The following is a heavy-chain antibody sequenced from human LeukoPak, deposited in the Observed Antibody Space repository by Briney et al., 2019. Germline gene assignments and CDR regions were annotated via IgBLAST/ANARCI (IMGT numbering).Heavy chain of an antibody. CDR3: ANLPAPIVVVPAAISYYYYMDV. D-gene: IGHD2-2*01. Sequence: GGSLRLSCAASGFTFSSCGMHWVRQAPGKGLEWVAFIRYDGSNKYYADSVKGRFTISRDNSKNTLYLQMNSLRAEDTAVYYCANLPAPIVVVPAAISYYYYMDVWGKGTTVTVSS. V-gene: IGHV3-30*02. J-gene: IGHJ6*03. CDR1: GFTFSSCG. CDR2: IRYDGSNK.